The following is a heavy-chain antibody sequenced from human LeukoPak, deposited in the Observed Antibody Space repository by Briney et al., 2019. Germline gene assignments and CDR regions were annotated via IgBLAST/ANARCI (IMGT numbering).Heavy chain of an antibody. V-gene: IGHV3-23*01. CDR3: AKDVGKWESLHFFDY. J-gene: IGHJ4*02. D-gene: IGHD1-26*01. CDR2: ISGSGGNT. CDR1: GFTLSSYA. Sequence: GGSLRLSCAASGFTLSSYAMSWVRQAPGKGLEWVSAISGSGGNTYYADSVKGRFTISRDNSKNTLYLQMNSLSAEDTAVYYCAKDVGKWESLHFFDYWGQGTLVTVSS.